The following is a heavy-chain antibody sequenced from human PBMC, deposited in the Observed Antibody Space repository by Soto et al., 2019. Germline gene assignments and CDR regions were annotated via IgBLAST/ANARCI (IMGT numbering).Heavy chain of an antibody. Sequence: QVQLVQSGPELKKPGASVKVSCKTSGYSFYNSGISWVRQAPGQGLEWMGWISVYSGYAHYAQKFQGRVIMTADTFTSTSYMELRGLRSDDTGMYYCSKNGTTGFAAWGQGTLVTVSS. CDR3: SKNGTTGFAA. J-gene: IGHJ5*02. CDR1: GYSFYNSG. D-gene: IGHD1-1*01. V-gene: IGHV1-18*01. CDR2: ISVYSGYA.